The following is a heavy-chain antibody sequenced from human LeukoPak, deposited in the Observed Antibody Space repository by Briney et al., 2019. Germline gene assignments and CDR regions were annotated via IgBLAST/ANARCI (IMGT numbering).Heavy chain of an antibody. J-gene: IGHJ1*01. V-gene: IGHV1-24*01. D-gene: IGHD3-3*01. CDR3: ATDFWSGYEKYFQH. CDR2: FDPEDGET. CDR1: GYTLTELS. Sequence: ASVKVSCKVSGYTLTELSMHWVRQAPGKGLEWMGGFDPEDGETIYAQKFQGRVTMTEDTSTDTAYMELSSLRSEDTAVYYCATDFWSGYEKYFQHWGQGTLVTVSS.